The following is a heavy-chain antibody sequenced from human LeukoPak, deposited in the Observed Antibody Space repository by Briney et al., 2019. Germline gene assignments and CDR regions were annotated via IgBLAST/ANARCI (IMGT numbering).Heavy chain of an antibody. V-gene: IGHV3-15*01. CDR3: TTVYCSGGSCSDY. Sequence: GGSLGLSCAASGFTFSNAWMSWVRQAPGKGLEWVGRIKSKTDGGTTDYAAPVKGRFTISRDDSKNTLYLQMNSLKTEDTAVYYCTTVYCSGGSCSDYWGQGTLVTVSS. CDR2: IKSKTDGGTT. CDR1: GFTFSNAW. D-gene: IGHD2-15*01. J-gene: IGHJ4*02.